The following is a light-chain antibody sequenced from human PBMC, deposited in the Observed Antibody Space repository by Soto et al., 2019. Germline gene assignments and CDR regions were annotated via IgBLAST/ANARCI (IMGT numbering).Light chain of an antibody. J-gene: IGLJ3*02. V-gene: IGLV1-40*01. CDR1: TSNIGAGYD. CDR2: GNS. CDR3: QSYDNSLGVSVL. Sequence: QSVLTQPPSMSGAPGQTVTISCTVSTSNIGAGYDIHWYQQLPGRAPKLLIYGNSNRPSGVPDRFSGSKSGTSASLAITGLQAEDEAAYYCQSYDNSLGVSVLFGGGTKLTVL.